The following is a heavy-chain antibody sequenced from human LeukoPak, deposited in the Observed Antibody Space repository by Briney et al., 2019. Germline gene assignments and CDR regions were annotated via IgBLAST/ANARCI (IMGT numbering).Heavy chain of an antibody. CDR1: GGSISSYY. CDR2: ISYSGNT. J-gene: IGHJ4*02. D-gene: IGHD5-12*01. CDR3: ARQGMYIAPLAL. V-gene: IGHV4-59*08. Sequence: SETLSLTCTVSGGSISSYYWSWIRQPPGEGLEWIGYISYSGNTNCNPSLKSRVTISVDTSKNQFSLKLSSVTAADTAVYYCARQGMYIAPLALWGQGTLVTVSA.